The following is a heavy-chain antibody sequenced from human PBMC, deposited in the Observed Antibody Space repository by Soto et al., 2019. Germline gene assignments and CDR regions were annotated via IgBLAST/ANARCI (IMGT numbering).Heavy chain of an antibody. CDR3: AKATATGGGAFDI. CDR2: ILVSGST. CDR1: GFICSSYD. Sequence: PGGSLRLSFAASGFICSSYDMSWVRKAPGKGLEWVSTILVSGSTHYEDSVRGRFTISRDRSKNTVYLQMNSLTAGDTAVYYCAKATATGGGAFDICGQGTMVTVSS. V-gene: IGHV3-23*01. J-gene: IGHJ3*02. D-gene: IGHD2-8*02.